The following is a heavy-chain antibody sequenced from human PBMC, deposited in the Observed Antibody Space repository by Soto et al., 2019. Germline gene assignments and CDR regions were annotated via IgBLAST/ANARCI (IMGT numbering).Heavy chain of an antibody. CDR1: GGPLSSFY. Sequence: SETLSLTCNSSGGPLSSFYYSWIRQAPGKGPEWIGYIYYTGSTNYNPSLKSRVTMSVDTSKNQFSLKLTSMTAADTAVYYCARDMHAGLTHYFDPWGQGTLVTVSS. CDR3: ARDMHAGLTHYFDP. V-gene: IGHV4-59*01. J-gene: IGHJ5*02. D-gene: IGHD1-26*01. CDR2: IYYTGST.